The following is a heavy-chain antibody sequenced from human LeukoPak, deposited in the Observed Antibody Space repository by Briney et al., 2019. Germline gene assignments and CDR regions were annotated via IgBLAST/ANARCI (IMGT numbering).Heavy chain of an antibody. D-gene: IGHD3-22*01. J-gene: IGHJ3*02. V-gene: IGHV3-48*03. Sequence: GGSLRLSCAPSVFTFTSYELNWVRQAPAKGLEWLSYISNSGSTIYYADSVKGRFTISRDNAKNSLYLQMNTLRAEDTAVYYCARAGHGITMIVVLDAFDIWGQGTMVTVSS. CDR2: ISNSGSTI. CDR1: VFTFTSYE. CDR3: ARAGHGITMIVVLDAFDI.